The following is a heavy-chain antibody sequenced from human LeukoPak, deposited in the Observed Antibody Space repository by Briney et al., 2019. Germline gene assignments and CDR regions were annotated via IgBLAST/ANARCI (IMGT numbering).Heavy chain of an antibody. D-gene: IGHD3-10*01. V-gene: IGHV3-7*01. CDR3: AKDHGMLRGINDY. CDR2: IKQDGSEK. CDR1: GFTFSSYW. J-gene: IGHJ4*02. Sequence: GGSLRLSCAASGFTFSSYWMSWVRQAPGKGLEWVANIKQDGSEKYYVDSVKGRFTISRDNSKNTLYLQMNSLRVEDTAVYYCAKDHGMLRGINDYWGQGALVTVSS.